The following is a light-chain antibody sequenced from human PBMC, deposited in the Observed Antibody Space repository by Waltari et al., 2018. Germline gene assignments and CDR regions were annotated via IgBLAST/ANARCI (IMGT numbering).Light chain of an antibody. J-gene: IGLJ2*01. V-gene: IGLV2-14*03. CDR3: SSFTTSSTVV. CDR2: DVS. Sequence: QSALTQPASVSGSPGQSITISRPGTRTDVGGSNFLPWDQQHPARAPKLMIFDVSNRPSGVSNRFSGSKSGNTASLTISGLQAEDEADYYCSSFTTSSTVVFGGGTKLTVL. CDR1: RTDVGGSNF.